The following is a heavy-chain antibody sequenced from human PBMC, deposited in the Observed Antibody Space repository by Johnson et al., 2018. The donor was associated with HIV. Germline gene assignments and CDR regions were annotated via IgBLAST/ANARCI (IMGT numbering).Heavy chain of an antibody. V-gene: IGHV3-15*01. CDR2: IKSKTDGGTT. Sequence: VQLVESGGGLVQPGGSLRLSCVVSGFTFSNAWMSWVRQAPGKGLEWVGRIKSKTDGGTTDYAAPVKGRFTISRDDSKNTLYLQMNSLKTEDTAVYYCTTDLIRRYYGSGLRDAFDIWGQGTMVTVSS. CDR1: GFTFSNAW. J-gene: IGHJ3*02. CDR3: TTDLIRRYYGSGLRDAFDI. D-gene: IGHD3-10*01.